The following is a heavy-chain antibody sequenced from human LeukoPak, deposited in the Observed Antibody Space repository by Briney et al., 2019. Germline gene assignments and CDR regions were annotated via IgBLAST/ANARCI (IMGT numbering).Heavy chain of an antibody. J-gene: IGHJ4*02. V-gene: IGHV3-7*01. CDR2: IKQDGDDK. D-gene: IGHD3-3*01. Sequence: GGSLRLSCAASGFTFSSYWISWVRQAPGKGLGWVANIKQDGDDKYYVDSVKGLFTISRDNAKNSLYLQMNSLRAEDTAVYYCARLREIPVFGVVTKSTCYFDYWGQGTLVTVSS. CDR1: GFTFSSYW. CDR3: ARLREIPVFGVVTKSTCYFDY.